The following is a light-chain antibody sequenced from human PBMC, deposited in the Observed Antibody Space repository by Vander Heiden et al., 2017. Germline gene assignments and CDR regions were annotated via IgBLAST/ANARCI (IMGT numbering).Light chain of an antibody. Sequence: SYVLTQPPSASVTPGQAARITCGGDNLGSKSVHWYQQRPGQAPVVVVYDDSDRPSGIPDRISGSNSGNTATLTISKVEAGDEADYFCQVWDSSSHHVVFGGGTKLTVL. J-gene: IGLJ2*01. CDR2: DDS. CDR3: QVWDSSSHHVV. CDR1: NLGSKS. V-gene: IGLV3-21*02.